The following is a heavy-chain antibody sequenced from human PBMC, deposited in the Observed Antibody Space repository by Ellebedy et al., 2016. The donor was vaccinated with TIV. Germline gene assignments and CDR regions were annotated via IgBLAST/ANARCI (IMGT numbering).Heavy chain of an antibody. V-gene: IGHV4-59*08. CDR3: ARPGYRVFGGNWFDP. CDR1: GGSISNYY. J-gene: IGHJ5*02. D-gene: IGHD6-13*01. CDR2: VFYSGST. Sequence: MPSDTLSLTCPVSGGSISNYYWSWIRQPPGKGLEWIGYVFYSGSTNYNHSLKSRVTISVDMSKNKFSLKLTSVTAADTAVYYCARPGYRVFGGNWFDPWGQGTLVTVSS.